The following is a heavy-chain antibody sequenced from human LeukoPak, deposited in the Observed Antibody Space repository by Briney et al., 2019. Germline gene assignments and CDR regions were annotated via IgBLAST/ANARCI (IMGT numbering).Heavy chain of an antibody. Sequence: ASVKVSCKVSGYTLTELSMHWVRQAPGKGLEWMGGFDPEDGETIYAQKFQGRVTMTEDTSTDTACMELSSLRSEDTAVCYCATDRGSGIVGARGVSAFDIWGQGTMVTVSS. CDR1: GYTLTELS. J-gene: IGHJ3*02. CDR3: ATDRGSGIVGARGVSAFDI. V-gene: IGHV1-24*01. D-gene: IGHD1-26*01. CDR2: FDPEDGET.